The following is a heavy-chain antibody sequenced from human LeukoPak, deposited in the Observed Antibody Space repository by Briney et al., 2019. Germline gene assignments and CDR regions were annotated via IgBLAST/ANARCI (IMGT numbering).Heavy chain of an antibody. V-gene: IGHV4-61*02. Sequence: SQTLSLTCTVSGGSISSGSYYWSWIRQPAGKGLEWIGRIYTSGSTNYNPSLKSRVTISADTSKNQFSLKLSSVTAADTAVYYCARTDYGDSEPYFDYWGQGTLVTVSS. CDR2: IYTSGST. CDR3: ARTDYGDSEPYFDY. CDR1: GGSISSGSYY. D-gene: IGHD4-17*01. J-gene: IGHJ4*02.